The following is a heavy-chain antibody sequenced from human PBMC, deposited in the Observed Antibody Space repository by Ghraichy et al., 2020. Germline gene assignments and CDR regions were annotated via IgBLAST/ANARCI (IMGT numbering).Heavy chain of an antibody. CDR1: GFTFSSYA. J-gene: IGHJ5*02. Sequence: GESLNISCAASGFTFSSYAMSWVRQAPGKGLEWVSAISGSGGSTYYADSVKGRFTISRDNSKNTLYLQMNSLRAEDTAVYYCAKGIAVAGTWFDPWGQGTLVTVSS. CDR2: ISGSGGST. D-gene: IGHD6-19*01. CDR3: AKGIAVAGTWFDP. V-gene: IGHV3-23*01.